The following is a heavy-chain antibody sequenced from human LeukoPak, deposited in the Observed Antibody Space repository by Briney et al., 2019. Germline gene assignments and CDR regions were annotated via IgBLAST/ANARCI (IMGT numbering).Heavy chain of an antibody. D-gene: IGHD5-12*01. CDR3: ARSFHSGYDYFDY. Sequence: SVKVSCKASGGTFSSYAISRVRQAPGQGLEWMGGIIPIFGTANYAQKFQGRVTITADESTSTAYMELSSLRSEDTAVHYCARSFHSGYDYFDYWGQGTLVTVSS. J-gene: IGHJ4*02. CDR2: IIPIFGTA. CDR1: GGTFSSYA. V-gene: IGHV1-69*01.